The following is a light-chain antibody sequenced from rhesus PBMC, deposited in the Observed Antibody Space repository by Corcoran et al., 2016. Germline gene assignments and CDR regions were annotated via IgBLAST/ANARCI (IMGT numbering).Light chain of an antibody. V-gene: IGKV1-32*02. CDR1: QGIRNF. CDR2: YAN. CDR3: QQGKSNPPT. J-gene: IGKJ1*01. Sequence: DIQMSQSPSSLSASVGDRVTITCRASQGIRNFLNWYQQKPGKAPKLLIYYANTLASGVPSRFSGSGSGTDFTLTISSLQPEDCATYYCQQGKSNPPTFGQGTKVEIK.